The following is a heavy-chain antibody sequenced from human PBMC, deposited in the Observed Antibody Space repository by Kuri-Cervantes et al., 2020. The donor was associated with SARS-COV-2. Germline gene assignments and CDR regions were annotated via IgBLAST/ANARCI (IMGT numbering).Heavy chain of an antibody. D-gene: IGHD6-13*01. CDR1: GFTFNRHP. CDR3: AKAQFTDSSSWYGFGY. J-gene: IGHJ4*02. V-gene: IGHV3-48*04. Sequence: GEFLKISCAASGFTFNRHPMNWVRQAPGKGLEWVSYIHNSLDVIHYADSVRGRFTISRDNARNSLYLQMNSLRAEDTAVYYCAKAQFTDSSSWYGFGYWGQGTLVTVSS. CDR2: IHNSLDVI.